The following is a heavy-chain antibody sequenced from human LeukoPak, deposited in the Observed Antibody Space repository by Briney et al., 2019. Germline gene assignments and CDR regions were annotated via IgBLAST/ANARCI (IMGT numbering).Heavy chain of an antibody. CDR1: GFTFSSYW. J-gene: IGHJ6*02. V-gene: IGHV3-7*03. CDR3: ARGRGPIFGVVIDYYYYYGMDV. D-gene: IGHD3-3*01. CDR2: IKQDGSEK. Sequence: GGSLRLSCAASGFTFSSYWMSWVRQAPGKGLEWVANIKQDGSEKYYVDSVKGRFTISRDNAKNSLYLQMNSLRAEDTAVYYCARGRGPIFGVVIDYYYYYGMDVWGQGTTVTVSS.